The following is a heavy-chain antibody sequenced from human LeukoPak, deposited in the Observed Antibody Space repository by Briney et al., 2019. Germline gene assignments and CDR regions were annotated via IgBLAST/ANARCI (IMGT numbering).Heavy chain of an antibody. J-gene: IGHJ6*04. Sequence: GGSLRLSFAASGFTFSEFWNHWVRQAPGKGLVGVSRIQGDGSITSYAASVKGRFTISRDNAKNTQYLIMTSLRHEDRGVYYCVRDRGEGRNYYYGMDVWGGGTKVSVPS. CDR3: VRDRGEGRNYYYGMDV. CDR2: IQGDGSIT. CDR1: GFTFSEFW. D-gene: IGHD3-16*01. V-gene: IGHV3-74*01.